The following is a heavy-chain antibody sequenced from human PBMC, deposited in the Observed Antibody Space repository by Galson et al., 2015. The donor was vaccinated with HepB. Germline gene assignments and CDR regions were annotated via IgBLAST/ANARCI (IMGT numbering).Heavy chain of an antibody. V-gene: IGHV3-9*01. J-gene: IGHJ4*02. CDR3: ATDMSGYLGPLDH. CDR1: GFTFDDYG. CDR2: ISYNSGRI. Sequence: SLRLSCAASGFTFDDYGMHWVRQAPGKGLEWVSGISYNSGRIGYADSVQGRFSISRDNAKKILYLQTKSLRAEDTALYYCATDMSGYLGPLDHWGQGTLVTVSS. D-gene: IGHD3-3*01.